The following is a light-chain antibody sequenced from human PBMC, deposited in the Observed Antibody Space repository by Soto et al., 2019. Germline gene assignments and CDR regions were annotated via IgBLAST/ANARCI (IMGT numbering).Light chain of an antibody. J-gene: IGLJ2*01. V-gene: IGLV2-14*01. Sequence: QSVLTQPASVSGSPGQSITISCTGTSSDVGGYNYVSWYQQHPGKAPKLMIYDVSNRPSGVSNRFSGSKSGNTASLTISGLQDEDEADYYCSSYTSISTHVVFGGGTKLTVL. CDR2: DVS. CDR3: SSYTSISTHVV. CDR1: SSDVGGYNY.